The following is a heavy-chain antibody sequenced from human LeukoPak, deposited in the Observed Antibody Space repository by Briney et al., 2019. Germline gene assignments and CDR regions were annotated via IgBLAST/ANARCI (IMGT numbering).Heavy chain of an antibody. CDR2: ITDSGRST. Sequence: GGSLRLSCAASGFTFSSYAMTWVRQAPGRGLQWISTITDSGRSTYYVDSVKGRFTISRDNSKNTLDLQMNGLRAEDTAVYYCAKGNRQPRIAARPGWYYFDYWGQGTLVTVSS. V-gene: IGHV3-23*01. CDR1: GFTFSSYA. D-gene: IGHD6-6*01. CDR3: AKGNRQPRIAARPGWYYFDY. J-gene: IGHJ4*02.